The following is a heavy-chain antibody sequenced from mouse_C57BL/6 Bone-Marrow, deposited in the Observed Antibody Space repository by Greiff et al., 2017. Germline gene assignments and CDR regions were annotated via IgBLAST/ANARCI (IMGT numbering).Heavy chain of an antibody. J-gene: IGHJ4*01. CDR3: ARHEGITTVDYAMDY. CDR2: IWSDGST. V-gene: IGHV2-6-1*01. Sequence: QVQLKESGPGLVAPSQSLSITCTVSGFSLTSYGVHWVRQPPGKGLEWLVVIWSDGSTTYNSALNSRLSISKDNSKSQVFLKMNSLQTDDTAMYYCARHEGITTVDYAMDYWGQGTSVTVSS. CDR1: GFSLTSYG. D-gene: IGHD1-1*01.